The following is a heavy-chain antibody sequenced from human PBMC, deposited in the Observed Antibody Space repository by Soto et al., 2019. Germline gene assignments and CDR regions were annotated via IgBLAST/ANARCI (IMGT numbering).Heavy chain of an antibody. D-gene: IGHD3-9*01. Sequence: EVQLVESGGGLIQPGGSLRLSCAASGFTVSNNYMTWVRQAPGKGLEWVSIIYARGTTYYADSVKGRFTISRDNSDNTLYLHMNNLRAEDTAMYYCARERDTTGYILRYWGQETLVTVSS. CDR2: IYARGTT. J-gene: IGHJ4*02. CDR1: GFTVSNNY. V-gene: IGHV3-53*01. CDR3: ARERDTTGYILRY.